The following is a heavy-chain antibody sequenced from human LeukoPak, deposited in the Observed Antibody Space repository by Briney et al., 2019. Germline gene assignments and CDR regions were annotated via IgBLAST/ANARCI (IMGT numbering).Heavy chain of an antibody. V-gene: IGHV3-66*01. CDR2: IYSGGST. Sequence: GGSLRLSCAASGFTFSSYAMSWVRQAPGKGLEWVSIIYSGGSTYYADSVRGRFTISRDNSKNTLYLQMNSLRAEDTAVYYCARDLGYSAYATVRGYAVDIWGQGTMVTVSS. J-gene: IGHJ3*02. D-gene: IGHD5-12*01. CDR1: GFTFSSYA. CDR3: ARDLGYSAYATVRGYAVDI.